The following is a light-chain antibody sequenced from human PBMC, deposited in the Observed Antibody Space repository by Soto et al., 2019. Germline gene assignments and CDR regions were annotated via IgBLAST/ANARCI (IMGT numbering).Light chain of an antibody. Sequence: EVVMTQSPVTLSVSLGERATLSCSASQSVSSNLAWYLQKPGQAPRLLIYDASTRATGIPARFSGSGSGTEFTLTISSLQSEDFVVYYCQQYNYWPTFGQGTKVEIK. CDR3: QQYNYWPT. V-gene: IGKV3D-15*01. CDR2: DAS. J-gene: IGKJ1*01. CDR1: QSVSSN.